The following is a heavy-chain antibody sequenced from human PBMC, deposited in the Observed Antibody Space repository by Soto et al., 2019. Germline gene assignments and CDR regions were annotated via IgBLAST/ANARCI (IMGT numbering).Heavy chain of an antibody. V-gene: IGHV3-23*01. CDR1: GFVFSSHA. Sequence: PGGSLRLSCAASGFVFSSHAMSWVSQAPGKGLEWVSATSGSGATTYYADSVKGRFTISRDNSENTLFLEMTSLRADDTAVYYCAKMVGSWTGDSYFYYGLDVWGQGTTVTVSS. D-gene: IGHD2-21*02. CDR2: TSGSGATT. CDR3: AKMVGSWTGDSYFYYGLDV. J-gene: IGHJ6*02.